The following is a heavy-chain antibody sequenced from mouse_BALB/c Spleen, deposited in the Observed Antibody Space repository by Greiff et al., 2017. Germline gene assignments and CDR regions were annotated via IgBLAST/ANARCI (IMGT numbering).Heavy chain of an antibody. V-gene: IGHV1-14*01. CDR1: GYTFTSYV. D-gene: IGHD2-2*01. CDR2: INPYNDGT. Sequence: VHVKQSGPELVKPGASVKMSCKASGYTFTSYVMHWVKQKPGQGLEWIGYINPYNDGTKYNEKFKGKATLTSDKSSSTAYMELSSLTSEDSAVYYCARGYDTYYAMDYWGQGTSVTVSS. CDR3: ARGYDTYYAMDY. J-gene: IGHJ4*01.